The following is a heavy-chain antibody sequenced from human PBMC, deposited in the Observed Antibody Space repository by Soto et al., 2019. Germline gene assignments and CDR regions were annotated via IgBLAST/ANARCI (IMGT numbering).Heavy chain of an antibody. J-gene: IGHJ6*02. CDR1: GFAFSSYA. CDR2: ISYDGKYI. V-gene: IGHV3-30*18. CDR3: AKGILSATIGPYAMDV. Sequence: QVQLVESGGGVVQPGASLRLSCEASGFAFSSYAMHWVRQAPGKGLEWVGVISYDGKYIYYADSVKGRFTISRDNSKNTLYVQVNSLRPEDTAVYYCAKGILSATIGPYAMDVWGQGTTVTVSS. D-gene: IGHD3-16*01.